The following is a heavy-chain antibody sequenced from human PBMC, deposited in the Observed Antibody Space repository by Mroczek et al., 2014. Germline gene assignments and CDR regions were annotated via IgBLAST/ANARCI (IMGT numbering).Heavy chain of an antibody. CDR2: INHSGST. CDR1: GGSFSGYY. J-gene: IGHJ5*02. V-gene: IGHV4-34*01. Sequence: QVQLQQWGAGLLKPSETLSLTCAVYGGSFSGYYWSWIRQPPGKGLEWIGEINHSGSTNYNPSLKSRVTISVDTSKNQFSLKLSSVTAADTAVYYCARGRAAAGIKSWGQGTLVTVSS. D-gene: IGHD6-13*01. CDR3: ARGRAAAGIKS.